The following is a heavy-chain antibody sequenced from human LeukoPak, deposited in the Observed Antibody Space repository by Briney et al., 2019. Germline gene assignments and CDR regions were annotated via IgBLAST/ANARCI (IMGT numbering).Heavy chain of an antibody. J-gene: IGHJ5*02. D-gene: IGHD4-11*01. CDR2: ISAYNGNT. CDR3: ARDPDDYSNYVWFDP. CDR1: GYTFTSYG. Sequence: GESLKISCKASGYTFTSYGISWVRQAPGQGLEWMGWISAYNGNTNYAQKLQGRVTMTTDTSTSTAYMELRSLRSDDTAVYYCARDPDDYSNYVWFDPWGQGTLVTVSS. V-gene: IGHV1-18*01.